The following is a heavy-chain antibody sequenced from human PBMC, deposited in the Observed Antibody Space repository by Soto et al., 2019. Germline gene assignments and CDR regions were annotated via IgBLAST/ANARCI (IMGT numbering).Heavy chain of an antibody. D-gene: IGHD6-19*01. CDR1: GFTFSSYG. CDR2: ISYDGSNK. J-gene: IGHJ4*02. V-gene: IGHV3-30*18. Sequence: QVQLVESGGGVVQPGRSLRLSCAASGFTFSSYGMHWVRQAPGKGLEWVAVISYDGSNKYYADSVKGRFTISRDNSKNTLYLQMNSLRAEDTAVYYCAKDRRVVAVAAPFDYWGRGTLVTVSS. CDR3: AKDRRVVAVAAPFDY.